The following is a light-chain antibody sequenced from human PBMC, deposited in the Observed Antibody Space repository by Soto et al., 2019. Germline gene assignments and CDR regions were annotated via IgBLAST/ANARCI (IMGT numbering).Light chain of an antibody. CDR2: AAA. J-gene: IGKJ3*01. V-gene: IGKV1-12*01. CDR1: QDIGSR. CDR3: QQGDKFPLT. Sequence: IQMTQSPSSLSASVGDRINISCRASQDIGSRLAWYQQKAGKAPKILIYAAASLYSGVPSRFSATFSGTHFTLTINSLQPEDFATYFCQQGDKFPLTFGPGTKVDLK.